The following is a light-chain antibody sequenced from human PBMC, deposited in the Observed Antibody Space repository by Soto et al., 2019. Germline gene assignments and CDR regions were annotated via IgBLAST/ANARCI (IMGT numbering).Light chain of an antibody. V-gene: IGLV1-51*01. Sequence: QSVLTQPPSVSASPGQKVTISCSGSSSNVGNNHVSWYQHLPGTAPRVLIYDNNKRPSGIPDRFSGSKSGTSATLAITGLQTGAEADNYGGTWDSSLTGEVFGGGTKLTVL. J-gene: IGLJ2*01. CDR2: DNN. CDR1: SSNVGNNH. CDR3: GTWDSSLTGEV.